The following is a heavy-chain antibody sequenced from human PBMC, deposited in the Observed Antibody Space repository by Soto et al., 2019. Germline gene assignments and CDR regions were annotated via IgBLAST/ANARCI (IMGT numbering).Heavy chain of an antibody. D-gene: IGHD5-12*01. J-gene: IGHJ4*02. Sequence: GGSLRLSCAASGFTFSSYEMNWVRQAPGKGLEWVSDITSTGSTRYYADSVKGRFTISRDNAKNSLYLQMNSLRAEDTAIYYCVREAYIGYGHAIGHWGQGTLDTVSS. CDR2: ITSTGSTR. CDR3: VREAYIGYGHAIGH. CDR1: GFTFSSYE. V-gene: IGHV3-48*03.